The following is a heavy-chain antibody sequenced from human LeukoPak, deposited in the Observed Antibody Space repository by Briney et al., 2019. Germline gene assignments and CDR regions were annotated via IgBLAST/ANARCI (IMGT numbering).Heavy chain of an antibody. Sequence: GGSLRLSCAASGFTFGHYAMSWVRQAPGKGLEWVSHITTSGTAMFYADSVKGRFTISRDNAKNSLYLQMNSLRDEDTAVYYCASSGSYRFDYWGQGTLVTVSS. CDR2: ITTSGTAM. CDR3: ASSGSYRFDY. J-gene: IGHJ4*02. CDR1: GFTFGHYA. D-gene: IGHD1-26*01. V-gene: IGHV3-48*02.